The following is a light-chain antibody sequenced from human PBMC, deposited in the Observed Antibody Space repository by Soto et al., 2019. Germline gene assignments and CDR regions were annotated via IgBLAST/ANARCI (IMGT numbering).Light chain of an antibody. Sequence: QSALTQPPSASGSPGQSVTISCTGTSSDVGGYNFVSWYQQHPGKAPKFMIYEVTKRPSGVPDRFSGSKSGNTASLTVSGLQAEDEADYYCSSYAGGIKWVFGGGTKLTX. CDR2: EVT. CDR3: SSYAGGIKWV. V-gene: IGLV2-8*01. J-gene: IGLJ3*02. CDR1: SSDVGGYNF.